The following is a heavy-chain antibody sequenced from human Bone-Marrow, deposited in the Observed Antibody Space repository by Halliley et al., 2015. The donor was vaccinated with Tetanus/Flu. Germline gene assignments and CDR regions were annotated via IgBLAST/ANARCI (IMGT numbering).Heavy chain of an antibody. D-gene: IGHD2-21*01. CDR2: ISSAGSIK. Sequence: LEWVTIISSAGSIKYYADSVKGRFTIPRDNSINTLYLQMSSLRAEDTAVYYCARDLWYLFDYCGQGTLVTVSS. J-gene: IGHJ4*02. V-gene: IGHV3-30-3*01. CDR3: ARDLWYLFDY.